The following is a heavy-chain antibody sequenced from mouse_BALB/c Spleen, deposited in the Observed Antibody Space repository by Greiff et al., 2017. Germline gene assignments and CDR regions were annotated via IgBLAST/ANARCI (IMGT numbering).Heavy chain of an antibody. J-gene: IGHJ3*01. V-gene: IGHV7-3*02. CDR2: IRNKANGYTT. D-gene: IGHD2-12*01. Sequence: EVKLVESGGGLVQPGGSLRLSCATSGFTFTDYYMSWVRQPPGKALEWLGFIRNKANGYTTEYSASVKGRFTISRDNSQSILYLQMNTLRAEDSATYYCARDIGGIRAWFAYWGQGTLVTVSA. CDR1: GFTFTDYY. CDR3: ARDIGGIRAWFAY.